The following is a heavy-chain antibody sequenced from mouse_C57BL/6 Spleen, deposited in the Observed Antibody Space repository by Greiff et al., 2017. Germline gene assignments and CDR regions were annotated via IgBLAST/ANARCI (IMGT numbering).Heavy chain of an antibody. CDR1: GIDFSRYW. CDR3: ARGYYGSSPWYFDV. V-gene: IGHV4-1*01. Sequence: DVKLLESGGGLVQPGGSLKLSCAASGIDFSRYWMSWVRRAPGKGLEWIGEINPDSSTINYAPSLKDKFIISRDNAKNTLYLQMSKVRSEDTALYYCARGYYGSSPWYFDVWGTGTTVTVSS. J-gene: IGHJ1*03. CDR2: INPDSSTI. D-gene: IGHD1-1*01.